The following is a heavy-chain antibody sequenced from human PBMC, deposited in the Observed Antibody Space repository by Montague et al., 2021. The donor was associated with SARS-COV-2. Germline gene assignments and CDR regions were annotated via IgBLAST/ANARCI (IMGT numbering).Heavy chain of an antibody. V-gene: IGHV4-34*01. CDR2: INHSGTT. Sequence: SETLSLTCAVYGGSFSGYYWTWIRQSPGTGLDWIAEINHSGTTNYNFNPSLRSRVTISVDTSKSQFSLKLSSVTAADTGVYYCARWDPQTLTLIGLRGKSASDYWGQGTLVTVSS. CDR1: GGSFSGYY. CDR3: ARWDPQTLTLIGLRGKSASDY. J-gene: IGHJ4*01. D-gene: IGHD4-23*01.